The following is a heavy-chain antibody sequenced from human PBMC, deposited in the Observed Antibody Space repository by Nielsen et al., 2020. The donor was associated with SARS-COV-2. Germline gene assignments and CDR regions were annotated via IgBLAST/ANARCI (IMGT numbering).Heavy chain of an antibody. CDR2: IYYSGST. D-gene: IGHD3-3*01. J-gene: IGHJ6*03. V-gene: IGHV4-59*08. Sequence: WIRQPPGKGPEWIGYIYYSGSTNYNPSLKSRVTISVDTSKNQFSLKLSSVTAADTAVYYCARTFSTYDFWSGYPYRYYYYMDVWGKGTTVTVSS. CDR3: ARTFSTYDFWSGYPYRYYYYMDV.